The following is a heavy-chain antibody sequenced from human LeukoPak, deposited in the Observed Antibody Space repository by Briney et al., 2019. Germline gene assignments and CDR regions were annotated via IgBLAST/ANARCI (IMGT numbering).Heavy chain of an antibody. CDR1: GFTFTNYA. V-gene: IGHV3-23*01. CDR3: ARVAGSSLSRARFDY. CDR2: ISGDSTFI. Sequence: GGSLRPSCAASGFTFTNYAVNWVRQAPGKGLEWVSAISGDSTFIYYAESVKGRFTISRDSSKSTVYLQMNSLRAEDTAIYYCARVAGSSLSRARFDYWGPGTLVTVSS. J-gene: IGHJ4*02. D-gene: IGHD6-6*01.